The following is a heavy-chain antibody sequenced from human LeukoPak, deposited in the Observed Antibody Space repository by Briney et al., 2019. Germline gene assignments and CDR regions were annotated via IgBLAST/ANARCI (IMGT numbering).Heavy chain of an antibody. CDR1: GFGVHAFA. CDR3: AKDHSADGWPTFEY. V-gene: IGHV3-23*01. CDR2: ITKYDGRL. Sequence: GGSLRLSCAVSGFGVHAFAMSWVRQAPGKGLEWLASITKYDGRLYYADSVRGRFTISRDTSQNELYLQMNSLRVDDSAIYYCAKDHSADGWPTFEYWGRGTLVTVSS. J-gene: IGHJ4*02. D-gene: IGHD5-24*01.